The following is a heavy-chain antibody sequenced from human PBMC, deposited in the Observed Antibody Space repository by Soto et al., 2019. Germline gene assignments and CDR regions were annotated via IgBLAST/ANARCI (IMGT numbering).Heavy chain of an antibody. CDR1: GFTFDDYA. Sequence: GGSLRLSCAASGFTFDDYAMHWVRQAPGKGLEWVSGISWNSGSIGYADSVKGRFTISRDNAKNSLYLQMNSLRAEDTALYYCAKAYPQKYSSGWYYFDYWGQGTLVTVSS. CDR3: AKAYPQKYSSGWYYFDY. J-gene: IGHJ4*02. D-gene: IGHD6-19*01. V-gene: IGHV3-9*01. CDR2: ISWNSGSI.